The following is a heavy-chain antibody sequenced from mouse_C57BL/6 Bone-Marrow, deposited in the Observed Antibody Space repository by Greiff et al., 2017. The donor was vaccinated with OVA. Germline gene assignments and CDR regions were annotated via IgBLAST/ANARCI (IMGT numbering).Heavy chain of an antibody. CDR2: LDPSASYT. CDR1: GYTFTSYW. J-gene: IGHJ1*03. V-gene: IGHV1-69*01. D-gene: IGHD1-1*02. CDR3: ARRWGPGYWDVDV. Sequence: QVQLQQPGAELVLPGASVKLSCKASGYTFTSYWMHWVKQRPGQGLAWIGELDPSASYTTYNQNLKGKSTLTIDNSSCTAYMQLSCLTSEDSAVYDCARRWGPGYWDVDVGGRGTAVTVTS.